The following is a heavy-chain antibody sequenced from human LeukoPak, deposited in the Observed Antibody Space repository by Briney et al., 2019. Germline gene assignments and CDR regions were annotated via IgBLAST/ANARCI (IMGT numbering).Heavy chain of an antibody. Sequence: GRSLRLSCAAPGFTFSSSWMHWVRQAPGKGLVWVSRINNDGSTTTYADSVKGRFTMSRDNAKNTLYLQMNSLRAEDTAVYYCARVRVSSGYYIDYWGQGTLVTVSS. CDR1: GFTFSSSW. D-gene: IGHD3-22*01. CDR2: INNDGSTT. CDR3: ARVRVSSGYYIDY. V-gene: IGHV3-74*01. J-gene: IGHJ4*02.